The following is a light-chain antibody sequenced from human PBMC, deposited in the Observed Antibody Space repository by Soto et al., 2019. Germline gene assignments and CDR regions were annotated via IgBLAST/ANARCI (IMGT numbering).Light chain of an antibody. CDR1: QSVSSNY. CDR3: QQYGRSPMFT. J-gene: IGKJ2*01. Sequence: EIVLTQSPGTLSLSPGERATLSCRASQSVSSNYLAWYQQKPGQAPRLLIYGASRGAAGIPDRFSGSGSGTDFTLTTSRLELEDFAVDFCQQYGRSPMFTFGQGTKLEVK. CDR2: GAS. V-gene: IGKV3-20*01.